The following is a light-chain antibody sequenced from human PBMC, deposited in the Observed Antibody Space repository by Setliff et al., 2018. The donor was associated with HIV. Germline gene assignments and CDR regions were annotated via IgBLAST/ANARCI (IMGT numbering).Light chain of an antibody. CDR3: SSYTSSSTPHV. Sequence: VLAQPASVSGSPGQSITISCTGTSSDVGGYNYVSWYQQHPGKAPKLMIYDVSKRPSGVSNRFSGSKSGNTASLTISGLQAEDEADYYCSSYTSSSTPHVFGTGTKVTVL. V-gene: IGLV2-14*01. CDR1: SSDVGGYNY. CDR2: DVS. J-gene: IGLJ1*01.